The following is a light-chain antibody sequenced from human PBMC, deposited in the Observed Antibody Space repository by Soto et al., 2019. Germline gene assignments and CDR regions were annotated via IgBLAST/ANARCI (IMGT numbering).Light chain of an antibody. V-gene: IGKV3-20*01. J-gene: IGKJ2*01. CDR1: QSVSSSY. CDR2: GAS. Sequence: EIVLTQSPGTLSLSPGERATLSCRASQSVSSSYLAWFQQKPGQAPRPLISGASSRATGIPDRFSGSGSGTDFTLTISRLEPEDFAVYYCQQYGSSPRTFGQGTKLEIK. CDR3: QQYGSSPRT.